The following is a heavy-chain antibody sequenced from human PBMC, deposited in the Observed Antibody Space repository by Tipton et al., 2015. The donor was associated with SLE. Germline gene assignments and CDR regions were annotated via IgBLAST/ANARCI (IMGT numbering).Heavy chain of an antibody. Sequence: TLSLTCTVSGGSISSHYWSWIRQPPGKGLEWIGEINHSGSTNYNPSLKSRVTISVDTSKNQFSLKLSSVTAADTAVYYCARGRYCSGGSCYPGAFDIWGQGTMVTVSS. V-gene: IGHV4-34*01. CDR2: INHSGST. CDR1: GGSISSHY. D-gene: IGHD2-15*01. J-gene: IGHJ3*02. CDR3: ARGRYCSGGSCYPGAFDI.